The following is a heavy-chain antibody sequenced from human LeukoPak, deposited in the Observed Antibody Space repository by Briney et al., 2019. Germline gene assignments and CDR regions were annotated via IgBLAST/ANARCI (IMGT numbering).Heavy chain of an antibody. CDR3: ARGLGYCTSTTCLLPFDY. V-gene: IGHV3-53*01. J-gene: IGHJ4*02. Sequence: GGSLRLSCAASGFTVSTYYMTWVRQAPGKGPECVSVIYSGGSTYYADSVKGRFTVSRDNSKNTLYLQMNSLRAEDTAMYYCARGLGYCTSTTCLLPFDYWGQGTLVTVSS. CDR2: IYSGGST. D-gene: IGHD2-2*01. CDR1: GFTVSTYY.